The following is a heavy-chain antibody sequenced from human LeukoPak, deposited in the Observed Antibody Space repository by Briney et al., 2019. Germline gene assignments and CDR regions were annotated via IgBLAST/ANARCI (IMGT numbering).Heavy chain of an antibody. CDR2: IIPIFGTA. J-gene: IGHJ4*02. Sequence: VASVKVSCKASGGTFSSYAISWVRQAPGQGLEWMGGIIPIFGTANYAQKFQGRVTITADESTSTAYIELSSLRSEDTAVYYCARGEAPSQQLVPEYYFDYWGQGTLVTVSS. D-gene: IGHD6-13*01. V-gene: IGHV1-69*13. CDR1: GGTFSSYA. CDR3: ARGEAPSQQLVPEYYFDY.